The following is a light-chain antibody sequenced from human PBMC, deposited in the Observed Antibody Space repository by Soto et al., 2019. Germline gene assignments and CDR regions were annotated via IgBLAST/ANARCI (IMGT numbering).Light chain of an antibody. CDR1: QSISSY. V-gene: IGKV1-39*01. J-gene: IGKJ3*01. Sequence: DIQMTQSPSSLSASVGDRVTITCRASQSISSYLNWYQQKPGKAPKLLIYAASSLQSGVPSRFSGSGSGTDFTPTISSLQPEDFATYYCQQSYSSPGVFTFGPGTKVDIK. CDR2: AAS. CDR3: QQSYSSPGVFT.